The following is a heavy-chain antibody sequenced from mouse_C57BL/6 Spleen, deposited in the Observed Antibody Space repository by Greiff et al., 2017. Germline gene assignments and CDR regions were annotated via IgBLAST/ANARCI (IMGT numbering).Heavy chain of an antibody. CDR3: ARSTTSAWFSY. V-gene: IGHV1-82*01. CDR2: IYPGDGDT. Sequence: QVQLQQSGPELVKPGASVKISCKASGYAFSSSWMNWVKQRPGKGLEWIGRIYPGDGDTNYNGKFKGKATLTADKSSSTAYMQLSSLTSEDSAVYCCARSTTSAWFSYWGQGTLVTVSA. J-gene: IGHJ3*01. D-gene: IGHD6-1*01. CDR1: GYAFSSSW.